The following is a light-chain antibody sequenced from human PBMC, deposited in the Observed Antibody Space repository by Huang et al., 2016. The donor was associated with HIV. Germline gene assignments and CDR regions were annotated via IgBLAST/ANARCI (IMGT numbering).Light chain of an antibody. V-gene: IGKV1-39*01. CDR1: QSITTY. J-gene: IGKJ2*01. CDR3: QQSYNLPYT. Sequence: DIQMTQSPPSLSASLGYRGTITCRASQSITTYLNWYRHKPGEAPELLIHATSTLQNGVPSRFSGGGSGTDFTLTITNLQPEDVASYYCQQSYNLPYTFGRGTKVDIK. CDR2: ATS.